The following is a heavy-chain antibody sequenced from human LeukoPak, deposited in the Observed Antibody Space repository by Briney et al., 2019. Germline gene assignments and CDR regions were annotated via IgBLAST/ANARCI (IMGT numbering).Heavy chain of an antibody. CDR2: TYYTSTWYN. D-gene: IGHD5-24*01. J-gene: IGHJ4*02. V-gene: IGHV6-1*01. CDR3: TRGWLQSGFGY. Sequence: SQTLSLTCVISGDSVSGTSAGWNWIRQSPSRGLEWLGRTYYTSTWYNDYAVSVRSRILITPDTSKNQFSLQLNSVTPDDTAVYYCTRGWLQSGFGYWGQGILVTVSS. CDR1: GDSVSGTSAG.